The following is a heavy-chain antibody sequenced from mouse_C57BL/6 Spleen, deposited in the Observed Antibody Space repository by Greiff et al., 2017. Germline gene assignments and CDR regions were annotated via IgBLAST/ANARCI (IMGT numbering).Heavy chain of an antibody. J-gene: IGHJ2*01. D-gene: IGHD1-1*01. CDR1: GYTFTSYW. CDR2: IYPGNSDT. Sequence: VQLKESGTVLARPGASVKMSCKTSGYTFTSYWMHWVKQRPGQGLEWIGAIYPGNSDTSYNQKFKGKAKLTAVTSASTAYMELSSLTNEDSAVXYCAPDYYGSPYFDYWGQGTTLTVSS. V-gene: IGHV1-5*01. CDR3: APDYYGSPYFDY.